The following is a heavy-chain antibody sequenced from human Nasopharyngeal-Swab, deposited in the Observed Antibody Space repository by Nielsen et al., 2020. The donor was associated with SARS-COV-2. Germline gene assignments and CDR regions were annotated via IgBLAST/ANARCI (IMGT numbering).Heavy chain of an antibody. V-gene: IGHV3-7*01. D-gene: IGHD4-17*01. CDR3: ARDPDYGDFPGIDY. CDR1: GFTFSSYW. J-gene: IGHJ4*02. CDR2: INQDGSEK. Sequence: GESLKISCAASGFTFSSYWMTWVRQAPGKGLEWVANINQDGSEKYYVDSVKGRFTISRDNSKNTLYLQMNSLRAEDTAVYYCARDPDYGDFPGIDYWGQGTLVTVSS.